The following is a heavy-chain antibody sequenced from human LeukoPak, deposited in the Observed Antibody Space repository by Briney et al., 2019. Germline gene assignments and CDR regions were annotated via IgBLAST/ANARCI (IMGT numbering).Heavy chain of an antibody. CDR1: GFTFSSYW. CDR2: IKQDGSEK. J-gene: IGHJ6*02. D-gene: IGHD5-18*01. CDR3: ARDGHNQWIQLWTGVYYYYGMDV. V-gene: IGHV3-7*01. Sequence: GGSLRLSCAASGFTFSSYWMSWVRQAPGKGLEWVANIKQDGSEKYYVDSVKGRFTISRDNAKNSLYLQMNSLRAEDTAVYYCARDGHNQWIQLWTGVYYYYGMDVWGQGTTVTVSS.